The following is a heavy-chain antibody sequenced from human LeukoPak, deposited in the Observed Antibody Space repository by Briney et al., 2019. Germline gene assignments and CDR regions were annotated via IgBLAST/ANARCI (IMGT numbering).Heavy chain of an antibody. V-gene: IGHV3-33*01. CDR2: IWYDGSNK. D-gene: IGHD6-13*01. J-gene: IGHJ6*02. CDR1: GFTLSSYG. Sequence: PGRSLRLSCAASGFTLSSYGMHWVRQAPGKGLEWVAVIWYDGSNKYYADSVKGRFTISRDNSKNTLYLQMNSLRAEDTAVYYCARDRGSWSQYGMDVRGQGTTVTVSS. CDR3: ARDRGSWSQYGMDV.